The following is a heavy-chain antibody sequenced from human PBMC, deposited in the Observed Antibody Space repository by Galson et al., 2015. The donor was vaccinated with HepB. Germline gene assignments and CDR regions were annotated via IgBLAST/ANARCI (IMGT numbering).Heavy chain of an antibody. Sequence: SLRLSCAASGFTFSTYCMRWVRRAPGKGLEWVASMNQDGSGEYYVDSVKGRFTISRDNAKNSLYLQMNSLRAEDTAVYYCARGAITYADSWSGHRYFDLWGRGTLVIVPS. CDR2: MNQDGSGE. V-gene: IGHV3-7*03. D-gene: IGHD3-3*01. CDR3: ARGAITYADSWSGHRYFDL. J-gene: IGHJ2*01. CDR1: GFTFSTYC.